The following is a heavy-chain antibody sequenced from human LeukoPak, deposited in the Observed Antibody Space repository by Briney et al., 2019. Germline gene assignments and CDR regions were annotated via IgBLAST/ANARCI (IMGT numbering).Heavy chain of an antibody. CDR2: ISAYNGIS. J-gene: IGHJ3*02. CDR1: GYIFTGYY. V-gene: IGHV1-18*04. D-gene: IGHD3-10*01. CDR3: ARDPPIYYGPPGDAFDI. Sequence: ASVKVSCKASGYIFTGYYMHWVRQAPGQGLEWMGWISAYNGISNYAQTLQDRVTMTTDTSTSTAYMELRSLRSDDTAMYYCARDPPIYYGPPGDAFDIWGQGTMVTVSS.